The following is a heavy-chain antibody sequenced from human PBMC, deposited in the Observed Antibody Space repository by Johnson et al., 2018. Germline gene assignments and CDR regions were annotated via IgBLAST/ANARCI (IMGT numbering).Heavy chain of an antibody. CDR2: VSYDAKNK. CDR1: GFTFSSYG. V-gene: IGHV3-30*03. J-gene: IGHJ3*02. Sequence: QVQLVESGGGVVQPGRSLRLSCAASGFTFSSYGMHWVRQAPGKGLEWVAVVSYDAKNKYYAASVKGRFTISRYTSKNTLYLQMNSLRAEDTAVYYCASLGAFDIWGQGTMVTVSS. CDR3: ASLGAFDI. D-gene: IGHD3-16*01.